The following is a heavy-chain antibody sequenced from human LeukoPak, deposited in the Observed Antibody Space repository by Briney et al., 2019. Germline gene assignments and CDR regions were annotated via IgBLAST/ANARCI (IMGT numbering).Heavy chain of an antibody. CDR2: IWYDGSNK. D-gene: IGHD1-26*01. V-gene: IGHV3-33*06. Sequence: GGSLRLSCAASGFTFSSYAMHWVRQAPGKGLEWVAVIWYDGSNKYYADSVKGRFTISRDNSKNTLYLQMNSLRAEDTAVYYCAKDRSRARGELRDWGQGTLVTVSS. J-gene: IGHJ4*02. CDR1: GFTFSSYA. CDR3: AKDRSRARGELRD.